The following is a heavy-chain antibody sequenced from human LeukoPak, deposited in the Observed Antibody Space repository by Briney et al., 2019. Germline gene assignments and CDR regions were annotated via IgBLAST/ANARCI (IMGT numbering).Heavy chain of an antibody. Sequence: DPSETLSLTCTVSRGSISSYYWSWIRQPPGKGLEWIGCIYYSGTTNYNPSLKSRVTISVDTSKNQFSLKLSSVTAADTAVYYCARQNPAAEGQGLDHWGQGALVTVSS. CDR2: IYYSGTT. J-gene: IGHJ4*02. CDR3: ARQNPAAEGQGLDH. D-gene: IGHD6-13*01. CDR1: RGSISSYY. V-gene: IGHV4-59*08.